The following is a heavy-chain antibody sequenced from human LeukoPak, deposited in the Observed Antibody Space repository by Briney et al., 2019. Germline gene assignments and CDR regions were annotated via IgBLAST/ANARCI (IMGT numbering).Heavy chain of an antibody. J-gene: IGHJ4*02. V-gene: IGHV3-23*01. CDR1: GFTFKKYD. CDR3: AKSLPSGWYPPPFY. D-gene: IGHD6-19*01. Sequence: GGSLRLSCAASGFTFKKYDVTWVRQAPGKGLQWVSAVSGSGAHTYYADSVKGRFTISRDNSKNTLYLQMNSLRAEDTAVYYCAKSLPSGWYPPPFYWGQGTLVTVSS. CDR2: VSGSGAHT.